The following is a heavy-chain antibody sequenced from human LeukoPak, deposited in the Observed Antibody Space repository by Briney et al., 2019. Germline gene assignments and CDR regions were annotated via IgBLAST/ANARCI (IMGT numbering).Heavy chain of an antibody. Sequence: SGPTLVRPTQTLTLTCTFSGFSLSTSGVGVGWIRQPPGEALEWLALILWDDDKRYSPSLKSRLTITKDTSKNQVVLTMTNMDPMDTATYYCAHRVLNDYGDYGVYWGQGTLVTVSS. V-gene: IGHV2-5*02. CDR3: AHRVLNDYGDYGVY. J-gene: IGHJ4*02. D-gene: IGHD4-17*01. CDR2: ILWDDDK. CDR1: GFSLSTSGVG.